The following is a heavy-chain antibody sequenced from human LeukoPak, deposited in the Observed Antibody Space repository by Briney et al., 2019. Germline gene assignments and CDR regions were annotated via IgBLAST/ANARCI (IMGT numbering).Heavy chain of an antibody. CDR3: AKGSGTHFVHDF. J-gene: IGHJ4*02. CDR2: ISGSGDST. V-gene: IGHV3-23*01. D-gene: IGHD1-26*01. CDR1: GFTFSSYS. Sequence: GGSLRLSCTASGFTFSSYSMNWVRQAPGKGLEWVSAISGSGDSTYYAGSVKGRFTISRDNSKNTLYLQVNSLRAEDTAVYYCAKGSGTHFVHDFWGQGTLVTVSS.